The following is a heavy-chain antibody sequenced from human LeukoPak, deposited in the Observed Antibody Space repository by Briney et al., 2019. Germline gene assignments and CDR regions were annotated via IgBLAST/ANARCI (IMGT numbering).Heavy chain of an antibody. J-gene: IGHJ4*02. D-gene: IGHD6-19*01. V-gene: IGHV3-21*01. CDR3: ARWDSSGWYDLLDY. CDR2: ISSSSSYI. CDR1: GFTFSSYS. Sequence: GGSLRLSCAASGFTFSSYSMNWVRQAPGQGLEWISSISSSSSYIYYTDSVKGRFTISRDKAKNSLYLQMNSLRAEDTAVYYCARWDSSGWYDLLDYWGQGTLVTVSS.